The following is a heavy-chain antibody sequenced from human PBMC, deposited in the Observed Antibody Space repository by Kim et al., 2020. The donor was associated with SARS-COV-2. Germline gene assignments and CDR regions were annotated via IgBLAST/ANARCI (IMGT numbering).Heavy chain of an antibody. D-gene: IGHD2-15*01. Sequence: GGSLRLSCAASGFTFSDYSMNWIRQAPGKGLEWISYMSKSGSSIYYADSVKGRFTISRDNAKNSLYLQMNSLRAEDTAVYYCARSYRATVGFWGQGTLVT. CDR1: GFTFSDYS. CDR2: MSKSGSSI. J-gene: IGHJ4*02. V-gene: IGHV3-11*01. CDR3: ARSYRATVGF.